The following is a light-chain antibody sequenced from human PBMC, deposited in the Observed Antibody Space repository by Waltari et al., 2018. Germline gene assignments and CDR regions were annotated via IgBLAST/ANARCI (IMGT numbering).Light chain of an antibody. V-gene: IGLV2-11*01. CDR1: TSDVGRYNY. CDR3: CSFAGAYTWI. CDR2: DVT. Sequence: SALTQPRSVSGSPGQAVTIPCTGTTSDVGRYNYVSWSQHLPGKAPELLMFDVTQRPSGVPDRFSGSKSANTASLTIAGLQPDDEADYYCCSFAGAYTWIFGGGTKVTVL. J-gene: IGLJ2*01.